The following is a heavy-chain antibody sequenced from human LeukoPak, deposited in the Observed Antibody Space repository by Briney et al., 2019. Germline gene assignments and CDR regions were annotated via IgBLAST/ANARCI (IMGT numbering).Heavy chain of an antibody. Sequence: GGSLRLSCAASGFTFSNYWMSWVRQAPGKGLEWVANIKQDGSEKYYVDSVKGRFTISRDNAKNSLYLQMNSLRAEDTAVYYCARGSGSYSGGMDVWGQGTTVTVSS. D-gene: IGHD3-10*01. CDR3: ARGSGSYSGGMDV. CDR1: GFTFSNYW. CDR2: IKQDGSEK. V-gene: IGHV3-7*04. J-gene: IGHJ6*02.